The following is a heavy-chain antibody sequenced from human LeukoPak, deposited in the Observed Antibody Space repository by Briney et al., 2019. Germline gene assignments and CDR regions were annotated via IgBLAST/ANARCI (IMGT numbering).Heavy chain of an antibody. CDR1: GFTFSSYA. D-gene: IGHD2-21*02. V-gene: IGHV3-30-3*01. J-gene: IGHJ4*02. CDR3: ARVFGANYCGGDCYSKY. CDR2: ISYDGSNK. Sequence: GRSLRLSCAASGFTFSSYAMHWVRQAPGKGLEWVAVISYDGSNKYYADSVMGRFTISRDNSKNTLYLQMNSLRAEDTAVYYCARVFGANYCGGDCYSKYWGQGTLVTVSS.